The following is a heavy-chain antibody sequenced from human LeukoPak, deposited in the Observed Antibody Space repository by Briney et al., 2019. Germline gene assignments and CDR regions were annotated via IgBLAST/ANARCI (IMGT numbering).Heavy chain of an antibody. V-gene: IGHV3-15*01. CDR2: IKSKTDGGTT. CDR3: TTDGVVVPAAADY. D-gene: IGHD2-2*01. CDR1: GFTFSNAW. Sequence: PGGSLRLSCAASGFTFSNAWMSWVRQAPGKGLEWVGCIKSKTDGGTTDYAAPVKGRFTISRDDSKNTLYLQMNSLKTEDTAVYYCTTDGVVVPAAADYWGQGTLVTVSS. J-gene: IGHJ4*02.